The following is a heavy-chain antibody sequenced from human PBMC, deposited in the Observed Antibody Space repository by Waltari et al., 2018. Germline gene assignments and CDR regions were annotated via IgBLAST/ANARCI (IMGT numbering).Heavy chain of an antibody. CDR2: IYYTGST. D-gene: IGHD2-21*02. J-gene: IGHJ5*02. CDR1: GGSLSAFY. CDR3: ARGGGGDWEWFDP. Sequence: QVQLQESGPSLLQPSETLAPIGTVSGGSLSAFYWSWVRQPPGKGLDWIGYIYYTGSTNFNPSLKSRVTMSVDTSKNQFSLKLSSVTAADTAFYYCARGGGGDWEWFDPWGQGTLVTVSS. V-gene: IGHV4-59*01.